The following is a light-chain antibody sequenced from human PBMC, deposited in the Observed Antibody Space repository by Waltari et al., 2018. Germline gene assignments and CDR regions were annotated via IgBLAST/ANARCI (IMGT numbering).Light chain of an antibody. CDR3: QQYSSDST. V-gene: IGKV1-5*03. CDR2: KAS. J-gene: IGKJ1*01. Sequence: DIQMTQSPSTLSASVRDRVTIVCRASQSISSWLAWYQQKSGKAPKLLIYKASSLESGVPTRFSGSGSGTEFTLTISSLQPDDFATYYCQQYSSDSTFGQGTKVEIK. CDR1: QSISSW.